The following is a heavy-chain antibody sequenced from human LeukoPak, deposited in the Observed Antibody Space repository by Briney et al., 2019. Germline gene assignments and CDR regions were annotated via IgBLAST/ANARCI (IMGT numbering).Heavy chain of an antibody. CDR3: ATLAPYYYYGMDV. CDR2: IYYSGST. J-gene: IGHJ6*02. Sequence: PSETLSLTCTVSGGSISSGGYSWSWIRQHPGKGLEWIGYIYYSGSTYYNPSLKSRVTISVDTSKNQFSLKLSSVTAADTAVYYCATLAPYYYYGMDVWGQGTTVTVSS. V-gene: IGHV4-31*03. CDR1: GGSISSGGYS.